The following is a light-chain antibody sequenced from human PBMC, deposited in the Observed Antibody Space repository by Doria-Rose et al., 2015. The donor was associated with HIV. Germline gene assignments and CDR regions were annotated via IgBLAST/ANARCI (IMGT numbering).Light chain of an antibody. CDR2: DAS. J-gene: IGKJ5*01. V-gene: IGKV3-20*01. Sequence: EIVLTQSPGTLSLSPGERATLSCRASQRVKSSYLAWYQQKPGQAPRLLIYDASTRVTGIPDRFSGSGSGTDFTLTISRLEPEDVAVYYCQQYGTSRFTFGQCTQLEIK. CDR1: QRVKSSY. CDR3: QQYGTSRFT.